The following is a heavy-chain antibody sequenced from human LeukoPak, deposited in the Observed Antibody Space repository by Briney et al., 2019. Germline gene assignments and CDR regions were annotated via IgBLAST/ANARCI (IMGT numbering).Heavy chain of an antibody. D-gene: IGHD3-9*01. CDR1: GFTVTNNY. CDR2: INSGGNT. Sequence: GGSLRLSCAGSGFTVTNNYMTWVRQAPGKGLEWDSFINSGGNTYYADSVKGRFTISRDKLKNTLYLQMNSLRAEDTAVYYCVTTDYDILTGYSPHWGQGTLVTVSS. J-gene: IGHJ4*02. CDR3: VTTDYDILTGYSPH. V-gene: IGHV3-53*01.